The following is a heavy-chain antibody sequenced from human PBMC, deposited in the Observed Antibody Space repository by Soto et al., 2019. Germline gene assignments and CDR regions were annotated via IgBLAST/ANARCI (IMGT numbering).Heavy chain of an antibody. CDR1: GFSLRSSGAA. D-gene: IGHD3-16*01. V-gene: IGHV2-5*02. J-gene: IGHJ5*02. CDR3: APRATMTMFGLVIENGVWFDP. CDR2: IYWDDDK. Sequence: QINLKESAPTVVKPTQTLTLTCTFSGFSLRSSGAAVGWIRQPPGRALEWVALIYWDDDKRYNRYNPALDGRVGVTKDTSKNQVALTLTNVDPAATNTYLCAPRATMTMFGLVIENGVWFDPWGQGTRVIVSS.